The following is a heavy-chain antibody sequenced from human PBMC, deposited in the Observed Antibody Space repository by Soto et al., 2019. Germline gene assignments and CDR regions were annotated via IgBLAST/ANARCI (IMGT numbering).Heavy chain of an antibody. V-gene: IGHV1-2*02. CDR3: ARVTLKAGNWLDP. CDR2: INPNSRGT. Sequence: ASVKVSCKASGYTFTDYFIHWVRHAPGQGFEWMGWINPNSRGTNYAQKFQGRVTMTRDTSNSTAYMELRGLKYDDTAVYYCARVTLKAGNWLDPWGQGTLVTVSS. J-gene: IGHJ5*02. CDR1: GYTFTDYF.